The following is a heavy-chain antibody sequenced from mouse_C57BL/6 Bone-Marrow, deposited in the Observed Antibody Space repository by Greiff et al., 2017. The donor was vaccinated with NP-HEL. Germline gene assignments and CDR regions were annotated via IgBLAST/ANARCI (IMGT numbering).Heavy chain of an antibody. Sequence: DVHLVESGPCLAKPSQTLSLTCSVTGYSITSDYWNWIRKFPGNKLEYMGYISYSGSTYYNPSLKSRISITRDTSKNQYYLQLNSVTTEDTATYYCARDYYSNYEGFLGMDYWGQGTSVTVSS. V-gene: IGHV3-8*01. D-gene: IGHD2-5*01. CDR3: ARDYYSNYEGFLGMDY. J-gene: IGHJ4*01. CDR1: GYSITSDY. CDR2: ISYSGST.